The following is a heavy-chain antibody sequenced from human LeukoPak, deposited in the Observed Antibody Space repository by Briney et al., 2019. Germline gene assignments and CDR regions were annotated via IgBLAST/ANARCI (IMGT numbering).Heavy chain of an antibody. J-gene: IGHJ4*02. Sequence: PGESLRLSCAASGFTFSSYGMSWVRQAPGKGLEWVSAISGSGGSTYYADSVKGRFTISRDNSKNTLYLQMNSLRAEDTAVYYCAKGGGGYCSSTSCKPWDYWGQGTLVTVSS. CDR3: AKGGGGYCSSTSCKPWDY. D-gene: IGHD2-2*01. V-gene: IGHV3-23*01. CDR2: ISGSGGST. CDR1: GFTFSSYG.